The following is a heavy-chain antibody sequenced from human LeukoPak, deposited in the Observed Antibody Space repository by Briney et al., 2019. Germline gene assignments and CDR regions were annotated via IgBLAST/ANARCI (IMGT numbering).Heavy chain of an antibody. D-gene: IGHD2-2*01. CDR1: GGTFSSYA. J-gene: IGHJ4*02. V-gene: IGHV1-69*05. Sequence: ASVKVSCKASGGTFSSYAISWVRQAPGQGLEWMGGIIPIFGTANYAQKFQGRVTITTDEPTSTAYMELSSLRSEDTAVYYCARDLSEYQLLTGFDYWGQGTLVTVSS. CDR3: ARDLSEYQLLTGFDY. CDR2: IIPIFGTA.